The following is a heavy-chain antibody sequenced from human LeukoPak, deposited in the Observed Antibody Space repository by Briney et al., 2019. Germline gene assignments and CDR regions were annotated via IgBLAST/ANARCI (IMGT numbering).Heavy chain of an antibody. CDR3: TRVGQSYSTSGQALDH. CDR1: GFTFTHYG. J-gene: IGHJ4*02. Sequence: GGSLRLSCAASGFTFTHYGMNWVRQAPGKGLEWVSGIRANGETTYYADSVRGRFTISRDNSRSMVWLQMNSLTAEDTAVYYCTRVGQSYSTSGQALDHWGQGTLVTVSS. V-gene: IGHV3-23*01. D-gene: IGHD2-8*01. CDR2: IRANGETT.